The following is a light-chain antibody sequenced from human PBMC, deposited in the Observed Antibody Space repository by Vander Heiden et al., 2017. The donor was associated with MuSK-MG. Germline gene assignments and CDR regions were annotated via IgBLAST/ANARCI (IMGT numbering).Light chain of an antibody. CDR2: SAS. J-gene: IGKJ3*01. Sequence: DIKMTPSPFSLSASVGDRVTITCRASQGISNSLAWYQQNPGKVPKLLIYSASTLQSGVPSRFSGSGSGTDFTLTISSLQPEDVATYYCQRYNSVPVTFGPGTKVEIK. V-gene: IGKV1-27*01. CDR3: QRYNSVPVT. CDR1: QGISNS.